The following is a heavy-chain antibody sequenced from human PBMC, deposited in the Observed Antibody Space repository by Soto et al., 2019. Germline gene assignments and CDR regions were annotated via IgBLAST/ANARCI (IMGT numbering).Heavy chain of an antibody. V-gene: IGHV1-69*13. D-gene: IGHD3-10*01. J-gene: IGHJ6*02. CDR1: GGTFSSYA. CDR2: IIPIFGTA. Sequence: SVKVSCKASGGTFSSYAISWVRQAPGQGLEWMGGIIPIFGTANYAQKFQGRVTITADESTSTAYMELSSLRSEDTAVYYCARDCPSGHGMDVWGQGTTVTVSS. CDR3: ARDCPSGHGMDV.